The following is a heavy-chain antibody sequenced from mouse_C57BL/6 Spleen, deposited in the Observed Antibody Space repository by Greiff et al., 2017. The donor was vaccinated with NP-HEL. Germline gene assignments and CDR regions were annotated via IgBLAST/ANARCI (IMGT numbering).Heavy chain of an antibody. V-gene: IGHV14-4*01. CDR3: TTGDGYYAAHGYFDV. CDR1: GFNIKDDY. D-gene: IGHD2-3*01. Sequence: VQLKQSGAELVRPGASVKLSCTASGFNIKDDYMHWVKQRPEQGLEWIGWIDPENGDTEYASKFQGKATITADTSSNTAYLQLSSLTSEDTAVYYCTTGDGYYAAHGYFDVWGTGTTVTVSS. CDR2: IDPENGDT. J-gene: IGHJ1*03.